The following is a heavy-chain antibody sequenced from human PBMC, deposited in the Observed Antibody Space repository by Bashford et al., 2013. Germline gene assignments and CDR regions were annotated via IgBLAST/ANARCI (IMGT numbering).Heavy chain of an antibody. D-gene: IGHD2-21*01. V-gene: IGHV1-24*01. CDR1: GGTFSSYA. J-gene: IGHJ6*02. CDR3: ARAIVVVIANPLYYGMDV. Sequence: ASVKVSCKASGGTFSSYAISWVRQAPGKGLEWMGGLDPEDGETTYARKLQGRITMTEDTSTDTAYMELSSLRSEDTAVYYCARAIVVVIANPLYYGMDVWGQGTTVTVSS. CDR2: LDPEDGET.